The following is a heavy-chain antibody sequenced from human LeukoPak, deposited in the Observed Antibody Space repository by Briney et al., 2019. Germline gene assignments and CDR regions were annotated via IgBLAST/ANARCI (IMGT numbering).Heavy chain of an antibody. CDR2: INPNSGGT. D-gene: IGHD3-22*01. Sequence: ASVKVSCKASGYTFTGYYMHWVRQAPGQGLEWMGWINPNSGGTNYAQKFQGRVTMTRDTSTSTVYMELSSLRSEDTAVYYCARARDYYDSRYPYYWGQGTLVTVSS. V-gene: IGHV1-2*02. CDR3: ARARDYYDSRYPYY. J-gene: IGHJ4*02. CDR1: GYTFTGYY.